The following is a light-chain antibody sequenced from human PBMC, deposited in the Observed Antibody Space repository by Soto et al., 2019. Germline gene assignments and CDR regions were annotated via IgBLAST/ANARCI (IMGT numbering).Light chain of an antibody. V-gene: IGLV1-40*01. Sequence: QSVLTQPPSVSGAPGQRITISCTGSSPNIGTGYDVHWYQQLPGTAPKLLIYANNNRPSGVPDRFSGSKSGTSASLAITGVQAEDEADYYCQSYDSSLSGSEVVFGGGTKVTVL. CDR3: QSYDSSLSGSEVV. J-gene: IGLJ2*01. CDR1: SPNIGTGYD. CDR2: ANN.